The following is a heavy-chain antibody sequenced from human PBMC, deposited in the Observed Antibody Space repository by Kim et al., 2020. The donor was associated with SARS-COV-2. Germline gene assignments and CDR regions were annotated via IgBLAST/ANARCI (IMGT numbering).Heavy chain of an antibody. Sequence: GGSLRLSCAASGFTFSSYGMHWVRQAPGKGLEWVAVISYDGSNKYYAESVKGRFTISRDNSKNTLYLQMNSLRAEDTAVYYCAKPGYGSGSYYNVYFDYWGQGTLVTVST. CDR3: AKPGYGSGSYYNVYFDY. D-gene: IGHD3-10*01. CDR1: GFTFSSYG. V-gene: IGHV3-30*18. J-gene: IGHJ4*02. CDR2: ISYDGSNK.